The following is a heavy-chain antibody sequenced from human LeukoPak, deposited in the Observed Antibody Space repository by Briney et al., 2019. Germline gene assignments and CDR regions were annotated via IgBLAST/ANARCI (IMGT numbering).Heavy chain of an antibody. J-gene: IGHJ4*02. V-gene: IGHV1-18*01. Sequence: ASVKVSCKASGYTFTSYGISWVRQAPGQGLEWMGWISAYNGNTNYAQKLQGRVTMTTDTSTSTAYMELRSLRSDDTAVYYCARDLVYCSSTSCYPWDYWGQGTLVTVSS. CDR2: ISAYNGNT. D-gene: IGHD2-2*01. CDR1: GYTFTSYG. CDR3: ARDLVYCSSTSCYPWDY.